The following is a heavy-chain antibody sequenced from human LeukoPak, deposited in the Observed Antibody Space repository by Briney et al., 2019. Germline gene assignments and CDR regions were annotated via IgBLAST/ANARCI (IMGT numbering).Heavy chain of an antibody. J-gene: IGHJ4*02. CDR3: AQDLAWGAFDH. CDR2: ISPSGGGT. V-gene: IGHV3-23*01. D-gene: IGHD7-27*01. CDR1: GFTFSRYS. Sequence: GGSLRLSCAAAGFTFSRYSMNWVRQAPGKGLEWVSGISPSGGGTYHADSVKGRFTISKDDSKNTLSLQMNSLRVEDTAVYYCAQDLAWGAFDHWGQGTLVTVSS.